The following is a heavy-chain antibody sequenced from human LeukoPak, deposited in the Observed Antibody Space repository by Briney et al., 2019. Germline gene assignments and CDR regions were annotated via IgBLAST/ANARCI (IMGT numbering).Heavy chain of an antibody. V-gene: IGHV4-59*01. J-gene: IGHJ5*02. Sequence: SETLSLTCAVYGGSFSGYYWSWIRQPPGKGLEWIGYIYYSGSTNYNPSLKSRVTISVDTSKNQFSLKLSSVTAADTAVYYCARGSPLDFDPWGQGTLVTVSS. CDR2: IYYSGST. CDR1: GGSFSGYY. CDR3: ARGSPLDFDP.